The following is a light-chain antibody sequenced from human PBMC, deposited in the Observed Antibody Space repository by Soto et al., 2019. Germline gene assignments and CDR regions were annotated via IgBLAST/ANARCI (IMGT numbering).Light chain of an antibody. Sequence: EIVLTQSPGTLSLSPGERATLSCRASQSVSSSFLAWYQQKPGQGPRLLIYGASNRATGVPDRFSGSGSGTEFTLTISRLEPEDFAVYYCQQYGGSPMYTFGQGTKLEIK. J-gene: IGKJ2*01. V-gene: IGKV3-20*01. CDR1: QSVSSSF. CDR2: GAS. CDR3: QQYGGSPMYT.